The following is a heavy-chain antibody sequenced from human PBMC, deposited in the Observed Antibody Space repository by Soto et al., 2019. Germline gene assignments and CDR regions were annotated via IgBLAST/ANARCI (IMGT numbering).Heavy chain of an antibody. J-gene: IGHJ2*01. Sequence: QVQLQESGPGLVKPSQTLSLTCAVSGGSITSGDFYWSWIRQSPGKGLEWIGYISYSGTTYYNPSLKSRITISRDTSKNQFSLRLTSVTAADTAVYFCARGGEVAGLRYFAIWDRGTLVAVSS. V-gene: IGHV4-30-4*01. CDR2: ISYSGTT. D-gene: IGHD6-19*01. CDR1: GGSITSGDFY. CDR3: ARGGEVAGLRYFAI.